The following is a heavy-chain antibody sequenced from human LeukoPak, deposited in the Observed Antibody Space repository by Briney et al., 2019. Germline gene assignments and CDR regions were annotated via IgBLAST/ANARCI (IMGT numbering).Heavy chain of an antibody. D-gene: IGHD4-11*01. CDR2: VNHTGST. CDR1: DDSITVYY. J-gene: IGHJ6*03. CDR3: ARGRVSSSTWYSTYYYFFYMDF. V-gene: IGHV4-59*01. Sequence: SETLSLTCTVSDDSITVYYWTGIRQPPRKGLDWIGYVNHTGSTKSNPSLNVRVSISRDTSNNFFSLRLRSVTAADTAVYFCARGRVSSSTWYSTYYYFFYMDFWGKGTTVTVSS.